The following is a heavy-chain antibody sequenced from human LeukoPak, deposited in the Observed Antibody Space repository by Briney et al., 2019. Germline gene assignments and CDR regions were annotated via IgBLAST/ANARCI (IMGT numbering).Heavy chain of an antibody. Sequence: GGSLRLSCAASGFAFSTYGMHWVRQAPGKGLEWVAFIRHVGSNEYYADSVRGRFAISRDNSQNTLHLQMNILRVEDTAVYYCVKDWGVLPDYSADGFDIWGPGTVVTVSS. CDR2: IRHVGSNE. J-gene: IGHJ3*02. D-gene: IGHD4-11*01. V-gene: IGHV3-30*02. CDR1: GFAFSTYG. CDR3: VKDWGVLPDYSADGFDI.